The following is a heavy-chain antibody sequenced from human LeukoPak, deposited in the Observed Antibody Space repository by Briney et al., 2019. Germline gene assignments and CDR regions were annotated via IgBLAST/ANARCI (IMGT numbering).Heavy chain of an antibody. V-gene: IGHV1-8*03. CDR3: ARATYYDILTGYVYYYMDV. Sequence: ASVKVSCKASGYTFTSYDINWVRQATGQGLEWMGWMNPNSGNTGYAQKFQGRVTITRNTSISTAYMELSSLRSEDTAVYYCARATYYDILTGYVYYYMDVWGKGTTVTVSS. J-gene: IGHJ6*03. D-gene: IGHD3-9*01. CDR2: MNPNSGNT. CDR1: GYTFTSYD.